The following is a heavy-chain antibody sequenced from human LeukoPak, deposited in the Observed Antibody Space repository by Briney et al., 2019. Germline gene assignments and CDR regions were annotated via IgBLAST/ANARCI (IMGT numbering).Heavy chain of an antibody. V-gene: IGHV4-39*01. Sequence: SETLSLTCTVSGGSISSSSYFWGWIRQPPGKGLEWIGSIYYSGSTYYNPSLKNRVTISVDTSKNQFSLKLSSVTAADTAVYYCARLARFTMVRGAHFDYWGQRTLVTASS. D-gene: IGHD3-10*01. CDR3: ARLARFTMVRGAHFDY. CDR1: GGSISSSSYF. CDR2: IYYSGST. J-gene: IGHJ4*02.